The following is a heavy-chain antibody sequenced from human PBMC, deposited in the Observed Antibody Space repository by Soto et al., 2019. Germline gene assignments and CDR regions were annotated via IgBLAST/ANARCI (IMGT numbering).Heavy chain of an antibody. J-gene: IGHJ4*02. CDR3: ANTYYNFWSGFYRGYYFDY. Sequence: QVHLQQWGAGLLKPSETLSLTCAVYGGSFSGYYWSWIRQPPGKGLEWIGEINHSGSTNYNPSLKSRVTISVDTSNNQFSLKLSSVTAADTAVYFCANTYYNFWSGFYRGYYFDYWGQGTLVSVSS. CDR2: INHSGST. CDR1: GGSFSGYY. V-gene: IGHV4-34*01. D-gene: IGHD3-3*01.